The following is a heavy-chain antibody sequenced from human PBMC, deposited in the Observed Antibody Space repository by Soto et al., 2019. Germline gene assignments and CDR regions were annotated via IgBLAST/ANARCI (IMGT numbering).Heavy chain of an antibody. V-gene: IGHV1-69*06. Sequence: QVQLVQSGAEVKKPGSSVKVSCKASGGTFSSYAISWVRQAPGQGLEWMGGILPIFGTANHAQKFQGRVTITADKSTGTAYMELSSLRSEDTAVYYCARVWVGATASPFDYWGQGTLVTVSS. J-gene: IGHJ4*02. CDR3: ARVWVGATASPFDY. CDR2: ILPIFGTA. CDR1: GGTFSSYA. D-gene: IGHD1-26*01.